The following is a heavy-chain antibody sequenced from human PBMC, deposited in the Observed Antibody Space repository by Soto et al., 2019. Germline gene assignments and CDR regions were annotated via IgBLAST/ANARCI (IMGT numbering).Heavy chain of an antibody. J-gene: IGHJ4*02. CDR1: GGSFSGYY. V-gene: IGHV4-34*01. CDR3: ARAAPRDWGGGGCYSGRAY. Sequence: QVQLQQWGAGLLKPSETLSLTCAVYGGSFSGYYWCWIRQPPGKGLEWIGEINHSGSTNYNPSLKSRISISVDTPTNQFSLKLDSVTAADTAVYYCARAAPRDWGGGGCYSGRAYWGQGTLGTVSS. D-gene: IGHD2-15*01. CDR2: INHSGST.